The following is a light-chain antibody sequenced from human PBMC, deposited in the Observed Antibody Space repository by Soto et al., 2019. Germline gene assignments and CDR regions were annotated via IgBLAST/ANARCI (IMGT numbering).Light chain of an antibody. V-gene: IGLV1-47*01. CDR3: ATWDDSASAYV. J-gene: IGLJ1*01. CDR1: SSNIGRNF. CDR2: RDT. Sequence: QSVLTQPPSASGTPGQRVSISCSGSSSNIGRNFVYWYQQLPGTAPKLIIFRDTQRPSGVPDRFSASKSGTSASLAIRGLRSDDDADYSCATWDDSASAYVFGIGTKLTVL.